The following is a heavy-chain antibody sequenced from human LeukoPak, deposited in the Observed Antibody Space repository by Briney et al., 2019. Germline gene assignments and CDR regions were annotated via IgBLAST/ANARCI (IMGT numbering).Heavy chain of an antibody. CDR1: GFTFSSYS. CDR3: ARADLRLLLDY. D-gene: IGHD2-15*01. Sequence: GGSLRLSCAASGFTFSSYSMNWVRQAPGKGLEWVSSSSSSSKYIYYADSVKGRFTISRDNAKNSLYLQMNSLRAEDTGVYYCARADLRLLLDYWGQGSLVTVSS. CDR2: SSSSSKYI. V-gene: IGHV3-21*01. J-gene: IGHJ4*02.